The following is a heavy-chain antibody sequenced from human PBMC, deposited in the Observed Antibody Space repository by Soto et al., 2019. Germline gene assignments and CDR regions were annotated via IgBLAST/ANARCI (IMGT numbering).Heavy chain of an antibody. CDR3: TTDSYSTIIIVRFDY. CDR1: GFTFTNAW. V-gene: IGHV3-15*07. CDR2: IKSKTDGGTT. D-gene: IGHD2-8*01. J-gene: IGHJ4*01. Sequence: PGGSLRLSYAPSGFTFTNAWINYVRQAPGKGLEWVGRIKSKTDGGTTDYAEPVKGRFDISRDDSNNMVYLQMNSLKIEDTAIYYCTTDSYSTIIIVRFDYWGHGTLVTVSS.